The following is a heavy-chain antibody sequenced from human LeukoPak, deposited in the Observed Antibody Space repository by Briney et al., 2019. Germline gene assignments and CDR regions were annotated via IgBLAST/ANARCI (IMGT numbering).Heavy chain of an antibody. CDR1: GFTFSSYE. D-gene: IGHD3-22*01. V-gene: IGHV3-48*03. J-gene: IGHJ3*02. CDR2: ISSSGSTI. CDR3: ARESTMIGDAFDI. Sequence: TGGSLRLSCAASGFTFSSYEMNWVRQAPGKGLEWVSYISSSGSTIYYADSVKGRFTISRDNAKNSLYLQMNSLRAEDTAVYYCARESTMIGDAFDIWGQGTMVTVSS.